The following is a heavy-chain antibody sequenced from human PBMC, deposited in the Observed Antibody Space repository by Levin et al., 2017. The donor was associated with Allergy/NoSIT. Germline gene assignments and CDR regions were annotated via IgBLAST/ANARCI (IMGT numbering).Heavy chain of an antibody. CDR1: GYTFTSYG. Sequence: GESLKISCKASGYTFTSYGISWVRQAPGQGLEWMGWISAYNGNTNYAQKLQGRVTMTTDTSTSTAYMELRSLRSDDTAVYYCARGRRVAVAGHWFDPWGQGTLVTVSS. V-gene: IGHV1-18*01. CDR3: ARGRRVAVAGHWFDP. CDR2: ISAYNGNT. J-gene: IGHJ5*02. D-gene: IGHD6-19*01.